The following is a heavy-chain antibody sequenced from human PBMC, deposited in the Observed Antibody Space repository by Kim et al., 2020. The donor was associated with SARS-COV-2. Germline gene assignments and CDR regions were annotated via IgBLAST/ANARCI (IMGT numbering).Heavy chain of an antibody. V-gene: IGHV3-23*01. CDR2: GST. J-gene: IGHJ4*02. Sequence: GSTNYAHSMKSRYTLSRDNPKNTLVLQMNSLRADDTAVYYCASNWNFDYRGQGTLVTVSS. D-gene: IGHD1-1*01. CDR3: ASNWNFDY.